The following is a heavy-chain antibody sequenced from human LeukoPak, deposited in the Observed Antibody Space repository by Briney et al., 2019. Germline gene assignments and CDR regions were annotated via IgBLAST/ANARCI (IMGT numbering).Heavy chain of an antibody. D-gene: IGHD1-1*01. CDR2: IYYSGST. CDR1: GGSISSSSYY. Sequence: PSETLSLTCTVSGGSISSSSYYWGWIRQPPGKGLEWIGSIYYSGSTYYNPSLKSRVTISVDTSKNQFSLKLSSVTAADTAVYYCASSPSTGTTESWFDPWGQGTLVAVSS. J-gene: IGHJ5*02. CDR3: ASSPSTGTTESWFDP. V-gene: IGHV4-39*07.